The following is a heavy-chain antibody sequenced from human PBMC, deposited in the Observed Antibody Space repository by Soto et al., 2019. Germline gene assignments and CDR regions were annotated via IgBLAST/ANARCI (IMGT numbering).Heavy chain of an antibody. CDR2: ISGGGDRT. J-gene: IGHJ4*02. D-gene: IGHD3-16*02. Sequence: GGSLRLSCGASGFPFNTHGMAWFRQAPGKCLEWVSGISGGGDRTQYADGVKGRFTISRDNSKNTVDLQMTSLRAEDTATYYCAKTATYDYVWGDYRYFFDHWGQGXVVTVYS. CDR1: GFPFNTHG. CDR3: AKTATYDYVWGDYRYFFDH. V-gene: IGHV3-23*01.